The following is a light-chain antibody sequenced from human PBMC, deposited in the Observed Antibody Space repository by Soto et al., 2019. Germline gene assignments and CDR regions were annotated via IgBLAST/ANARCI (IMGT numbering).Light chain of an antibody. CDR2: DVS. J-gene: IGLJ1*01. CDR1: SSDVGAYNY. CDR3: CSYTNSAYV. V-gene: IGLV2-11*01. Sequence: QSVLTQPRSVSGSPGQSGTISCTGTSSDVGAYNYVSWYQQHPAKAPNLMIYDVSKRPSGVPDRFSGSKSGNTASLTISGLQAEDEGDYYCCSYTNSAYVFGNGTKVTVL.